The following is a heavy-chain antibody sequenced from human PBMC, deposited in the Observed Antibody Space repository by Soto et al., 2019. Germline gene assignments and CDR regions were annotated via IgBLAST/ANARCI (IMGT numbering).Heavy chain of an antibody. J-gene: IGHJ3*02. CDR1: GFTFSSYS. D-gene: IGHD4-17*01. Sequence: EVQLVESGGGLVQPGGSLRLSCAASGFTFSSYSMNWVRQAPGKGLEWVSYISSSSSTIYYADSVKGRFTISRDNAKNSLYLQMDSLGAEDTAVYYCSRTGDGDYPDDAFDIWGQGTMVTVSS. CDR2: ISSSSSTI. CDR3: SRTGDGDYPDDAFDI. V-gene: IGHV3-48*01.